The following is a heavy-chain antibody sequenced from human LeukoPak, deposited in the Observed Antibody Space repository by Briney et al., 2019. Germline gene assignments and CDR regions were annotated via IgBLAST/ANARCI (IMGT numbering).Heavy chain of an antibody. J-gene: IGHJ6*02. CDR2: ISSSSSYI. D-gene: IGHD2-2*01. CDR3: ARERLVVVGDAYYYYGMDV. CDR1: GFTFSNYK. V-gene: IGHV3-21*01. Sequence: PGWSLRLSCSASGFTFSNYKMNWVRQAPGKGLEWVSSISSSSSYIYYADSVKGRFTISRDNAKNSLFLQVNSLRAEDTAVYYCARERLVVVGDAYYYYGMDVWGQGTTVTVSS.